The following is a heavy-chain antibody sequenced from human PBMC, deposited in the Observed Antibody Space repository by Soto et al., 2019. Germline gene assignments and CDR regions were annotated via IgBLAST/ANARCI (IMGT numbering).Heavy chain of an antibody. CDR2: INPSDSFT. J-gene: IGHJ6*02. V-gene: IGHV5-10-1*01. Sequence: GESLKISCNASGYSFSTDWIGWVRQLPGKGLELMGRINPSDSFTNYSPSFEGHVTISADKSISTAYLQWSSLKASDTAMYYCARVPTYYHYGMDVWGQGTTVTVSS. CDR3: ARVPTYYHYGMDV. CDR1: GYSFSTDW.